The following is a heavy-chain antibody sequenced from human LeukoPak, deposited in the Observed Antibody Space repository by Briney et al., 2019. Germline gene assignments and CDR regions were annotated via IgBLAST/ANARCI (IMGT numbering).Heavy chain of an antibody. Sequence: SETLSLTCTVSGGSISSYYWSWIRQPPGKGLEWIGYIYYSGSTNYNPSLKSRVTMSVDTSKNQFSLKLSSVSAADTAVYYCARHGGVIRGAFDIWGQGTMVTVSS. J-gene: IGHJ3*02. V-gene: IGHV4-59*08. CDR3: ARHGGVIRGAFDI. CDR1: GGSISSYY. CDR2: IYYSGST. D-gene: IGHD3-10*01.